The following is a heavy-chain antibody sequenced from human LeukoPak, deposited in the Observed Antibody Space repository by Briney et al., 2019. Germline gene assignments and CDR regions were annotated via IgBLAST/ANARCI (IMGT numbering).Heavy chain of an antibody. D-gene: IGHD3-16*01. Sequence: GGSLRVSCAASGFTFSSYSMKWVRQAPGKGLEWVSYISSLSGTINYADSVKGRFIISRDNAKNSMFLQMNSLRAEDTAVYYCVRDQGGAVSYWGQGTLVTVSS. V-gene: IGHV3-48*01. CDR3: VRDQGGAVSY. CDR1: GFTFSSYS. J-gene: IGHJ4*02. CDR2: ISSLSGTI.